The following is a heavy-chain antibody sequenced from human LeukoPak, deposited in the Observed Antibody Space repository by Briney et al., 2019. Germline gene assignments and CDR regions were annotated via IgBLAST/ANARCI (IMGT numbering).Heavy chain of an antibody. CDR1: GGSFSGYY. D-gene: IGHD5-18*01. CDR2: IYYSGST. J-gene: IGHJ4*02. Sequence: SETLSLTCAVYGGSFSGYYWSWIRQPPGKGLEWIGYIYYSGSTNYNPSLKSRVTISVDTSKNQFSLKLSSVTAADTAVYYCARYSYGVFDYWGQGTLVTVSS. CDR3: ARYSYGVFDY. V-gene: IGHV4-59*08.